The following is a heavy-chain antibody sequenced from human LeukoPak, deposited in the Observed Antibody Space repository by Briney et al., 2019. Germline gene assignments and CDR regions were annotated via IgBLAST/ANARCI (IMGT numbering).Heavy chain of an antibody. CDR2: INWNGGST. V-gene: IGHV3-20*04. Sequence: GGSLRLSCAASGFTFDDYGMSWVRQAPGKGLEWVSGINWNGGSTGYADSVKGRFTISRDNAKNSLYLQMNSLRAEDTALYYCARDALADYDYVWGTYYYYYMDVWGKGTTVTVSS. CDR1: GFTFDDYG. D-gene: IGHD3-16*01. J-gene: IGHJ6*03. CDR3: ARDALADYDYVWGTYYYYYMDV.